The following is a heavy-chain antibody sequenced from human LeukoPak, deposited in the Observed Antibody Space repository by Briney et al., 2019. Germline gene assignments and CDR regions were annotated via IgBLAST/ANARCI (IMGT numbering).Heavy chain of an antibody. J-gene: IGHJ4*02. CDR2: ISYSGNT. V-gene: IGHV4-31*03. CDR3: ARWNSRSYHFDY. D-gene: IGHD1-26*01. CDR1: GVSISSVGYY. Sequence: SSETLSLTCTVSGVSISSVGYYWSWIRQYPGKGLEWIGYISYSGNTYYNPSLKSRVSISADTSKTQFSLNLSSVTAADTAVYYCARWNSRSYHFDYWGQGALVTVSS.